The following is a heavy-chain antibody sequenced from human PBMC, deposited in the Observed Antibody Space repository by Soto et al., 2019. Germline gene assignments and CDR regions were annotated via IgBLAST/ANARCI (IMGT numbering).Heavy chain of an antibody. J-gene: IGHJ4*02. CDR2: MYWDDDE. Sequence: SGPTLVNPTQTLTLTCTFSGFSLSTRGVGVGWIRQPPGKALEWLALMYWDDDERYSPSLRSRLTITKDTSRNQVVLTMTNMDPVDTATYYCAHSTSTTASQKSFDYWGQGTLVTVSS. CDR1: GFSLSTRGVG. V-gene: IGHV2-5*02. CDR3: AHSTSTTASQKSFDY. D-gene: IGHD2-2*01.